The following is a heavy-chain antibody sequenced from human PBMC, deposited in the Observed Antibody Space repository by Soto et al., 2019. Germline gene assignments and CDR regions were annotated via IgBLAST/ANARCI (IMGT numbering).Heavy chain of an antibody. Sequence: QVQLVESWGGVVQPGRSLRLSCAGSGFTFSSYGMHWVRQAPGKGLEWVAVISYDGSDKYYGDSVKGRFTISRDDSKNTLYLQMNSLRVEDTAIYYCAKPAGYDYVWGSSGLDPWGQGTLVTVSS. V-gene: IGHV3-30*18. CDR1: GFTFSSYG. CDR2: ISYDGSDK. D-gene: IGHD3-16*01. CDR3: AKPAGYDYVWGSSGLDP. J-gene: IGHJ5*02.